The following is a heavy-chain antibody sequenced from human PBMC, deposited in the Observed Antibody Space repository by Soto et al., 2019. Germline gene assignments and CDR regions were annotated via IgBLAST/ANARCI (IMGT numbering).Heavy chain of an antibody. V-gene: IGHV3-13*05. Sequence: EVQLVESGGGLVQPGGSLRLSCEASGFTFRNYDMHWVRQGTGKGLEWVSVISAAGDPEYADSVEGRFTISRENAQNSVFLQMTSLRVGDTDVYYCARTDRDCYGLDGWGQGPTVIVSS. CDR2: ISAAGDP. CDR1: GFTFRNYD. CDR3: ARTDRDCYGLDG. J-gene: IGHJ6*02.